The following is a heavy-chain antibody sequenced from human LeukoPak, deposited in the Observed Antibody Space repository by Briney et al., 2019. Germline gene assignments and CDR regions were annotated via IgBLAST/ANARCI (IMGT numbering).Heavy chain of an antibody. CDR2: INHTGST. J-gene: IGHJ4*02. V-gene: IGHV4-34*01. CDR3: ARETLYDSSGLVDY. CDR1: GGSFSGYY. Sequence: SETLSLTCAVYGGSFSGYYWSWIRQPPGKGLEWIGEINHTGSTTYHPSLKSRVTISVDTSKNQFSLKLSSVTAADTAVYYCARETLYDSSGLVDYWGQGTLVTVSS. D-gene: IGHD3-22*01.